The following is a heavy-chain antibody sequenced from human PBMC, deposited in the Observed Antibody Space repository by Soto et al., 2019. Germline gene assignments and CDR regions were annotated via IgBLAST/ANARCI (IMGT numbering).Heavy chain of an antibody. Sequence: ASVKVSCKASGGTFSRSAINWVRQAPGQGLEWMGGIVPVFDKANYAQKFQGRATITADESTSTGYMELRSLTSEDTAVYYCARDGTLYDSSAYYYVYWGQGTLVTVPQ. CDR1: GGTFSRSA. V-gene: IGHV1-69*13. J-gene: IGHJ4*02. CDR3: ARDGTLYDSSAYYYVY. CDR2: IVPVFDKA. D-gene: IGHD3-22*01.